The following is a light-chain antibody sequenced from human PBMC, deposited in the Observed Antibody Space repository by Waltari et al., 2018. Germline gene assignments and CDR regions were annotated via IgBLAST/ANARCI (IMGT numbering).Light chain of an antibody. CDR2: AAS. CDR3: QQSYSVPPVT. V-gene: IGKV1-39*01. CDR1: PSIRGY. J-gene: IGKJ4*01. Sequence: DIQLTQSPSSLSASVGDRVTITCRASPSIRGYLNWYQQKSGEAPKLLIYAASTLQSGVPSRFSGGGSETDFTLTITTLQPEDFATYYCQQSYSVPPVTFGGGTKVEIK.